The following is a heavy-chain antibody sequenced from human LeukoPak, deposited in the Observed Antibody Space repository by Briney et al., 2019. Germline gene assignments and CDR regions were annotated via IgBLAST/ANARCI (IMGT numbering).Heavy chain of an antibody. J-gene: IGHJ6*02. Sequence: PSETLSLTCTVSGGSISSYYWSWIRQPPGKGLEWIGYIYYSGSTNYNPSLKSRVTISVDTSKNQFSQKLSSVTAADTAVYYCARAEYDFWSGYSNYYYYGMDVWGQGTTVTVSS. CDR2: IYYSGST. CDR1: GGSISSYY. D-gene: IGHD3-3*01. CDR3: ARAEYDFWSGYSNYYYYGMDV. V-gene: IGHV4-59*01.